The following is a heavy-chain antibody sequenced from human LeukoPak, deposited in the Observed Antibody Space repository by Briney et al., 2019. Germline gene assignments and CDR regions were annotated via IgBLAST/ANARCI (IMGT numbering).Heavy chain of an antibody. V-gene: IGHV3-9*01. J-gene: IGHJ5*02. D-gene: IGHD6-13*01. CDR1: GFTFDDCA. CDR2: ISWNSGSI. CDR3: AKGPSQGIAAAGTWGNWFDP. Sequence: GGSLRLSCAASGFTFDDCAMHWVRQAPGKGLEWVSGISWNSGSIGYADSVKGRFTISRDNAKNSLYLQMNSLRAEDTALYYCAKGPSQGIAAAGTWGNWFDPWGQGTLVTVSS.